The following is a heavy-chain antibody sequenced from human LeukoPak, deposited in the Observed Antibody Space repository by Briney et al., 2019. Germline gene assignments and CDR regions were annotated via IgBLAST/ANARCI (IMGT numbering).Heavy chain of an antibody. D-gene: IGHD4-17*01. CDR1: GGSISSYY. V-gene: IGHV4-59*12. J-gene: IGHJ4*02. CDR3: ARGSYGDIFDY. Sequence: SETLSLTCTVSGGSISSYYWSWIRQPPGKGLEWIGYIYYSGSTNYNPSLKSRVTISVDTSKNQFSLKLSSVTAADTAVYYCARGSYGDIFDYWGQGTLVTVFS. CDR2: IYYSGST.